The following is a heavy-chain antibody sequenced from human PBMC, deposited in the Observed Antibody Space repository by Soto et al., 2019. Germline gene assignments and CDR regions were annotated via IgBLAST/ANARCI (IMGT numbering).Heavy chain of an antibody. CDR3: ARATLDAFDI. CDR2: IYYSGST. CDR1: GGSISSSSYY. V-gene: IGHV4-39*07. J-gene: IGHJ3*02. Sequence: SETLSLTCTVSGGSISSSSYYWGWIRQPPGKGLEWIGSIYYSGSTYYNPSLKSRVTISVDTSKNQFSLKLSSVTAADTAVYYCARATLDAFDIWGQGTMVTVSS.